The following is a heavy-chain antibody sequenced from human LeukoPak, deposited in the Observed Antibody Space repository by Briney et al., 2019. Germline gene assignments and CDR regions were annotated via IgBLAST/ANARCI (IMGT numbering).Heavy chain of an antibody. CDR2: IRSRSFGGTP. Sequence: GGSLRLSCTASGFTFGDYAMSWFRQAPGKGLEWVGFIRSRSFGGTPEYAASVKGRFTISRDNSNSIAYLQMSSLKSEDTAVYYCTKSYYDSSGYPVDWGQGTLVTVSS. D-gene: IGHD3-22*01. V-gene: IGHV3-49*03. J-gene: IGHJ4*02. CDR1: GFTFGDYA. CDR3: TKSYYDSSGYPVD.